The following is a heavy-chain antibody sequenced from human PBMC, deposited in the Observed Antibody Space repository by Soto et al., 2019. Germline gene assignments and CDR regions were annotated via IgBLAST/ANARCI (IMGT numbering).Heavy chain of an antibody. CDR1: GFTFSTHL. CDR3: ARGGVIVVGLDV. V-gene: IGHV3-74*01. D-gene: IGHD3-22*01. J-gene: IGHJ6*02. Sequence: GGSLRLSCAGTGFTFSTHLMHWVRQAPGKGLEWVSRIKTDGTITGYADSVKGRFTISRDNAKNTLYLQMNSLRAEDTAVYYCARGGVIVVGLDVWGQGTTVTVSS. CDR2: IKTDGTIT.